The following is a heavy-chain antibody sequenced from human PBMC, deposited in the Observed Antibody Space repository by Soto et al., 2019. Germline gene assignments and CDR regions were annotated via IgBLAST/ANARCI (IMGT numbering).Heavy chain of an antibody. J-gene: IGHJ4*02. CDR1: GFTFSSYG. CDR2: IWHDGGNK. Sequence: QVQLVESGGGVVQPGRSLRLSCAASGFTFSSYGMHWXRXXXXXXXXWVAFIWHDGGNKFYAESVKGRFTISRDNSKNTLYLQMXXXXXXXXXXXXXXXXXXXXXXXXXXXWGQGTLVTVSS. CDR3: XXXXXXXXXXXXXX. V-gene: IGHV3-33*01.